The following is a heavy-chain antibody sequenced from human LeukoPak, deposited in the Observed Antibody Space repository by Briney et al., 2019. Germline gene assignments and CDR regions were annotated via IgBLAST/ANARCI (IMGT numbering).Heavy chain of an antibody. D-gene: IGHD2-2*01. J-gene: IGHJ4*02. Sequence: ASVKVSCKASGYTFTGYYIHWVRHAPGQGLEWMGWINPHSGGTNYAQKFQGGVTMTRDMSITTAYMELSSLRSDDTAVYYCARDVGEYCSSINCYASHYWGQGTLVTVSS. V-gene: IGHV1-2*02. CDR3: ARDVGEYCSSINCYASHY. CDR1: GYTFTGYY. CDR2: INPHSGGT.